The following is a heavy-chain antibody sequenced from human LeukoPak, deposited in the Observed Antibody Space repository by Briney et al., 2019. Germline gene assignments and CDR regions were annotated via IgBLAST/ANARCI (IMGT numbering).Heavy chain of an antibody. D-gene: IGHD3-22*01. CDR3: ARDRSSTYYYDSSGYSLFYAFDI. V-gene: IGHV1-46*01. CDR1: GYTFTSYY. CDR2: INPSGGST. J-gene: IGHJ3*02. Sequence: ASVKVSCKASGYTFTSYYMHWVRQAPGQGLEWMGIINPSGGSTSYAQKFQGRVTMTRDMSTSTAYMELSRLRSDDTAVYYCARDRSSTYYYDSSGYSLFYAFDIWGQGTMVTVSS.